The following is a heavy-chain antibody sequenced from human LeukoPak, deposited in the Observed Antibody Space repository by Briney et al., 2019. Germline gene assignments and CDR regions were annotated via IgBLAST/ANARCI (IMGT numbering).Heavy chain of an antibody. CDR2: ISYDGSNK. CDR1: GFTFSSYG. CDR3: AKERRRGYSYGSSYFDY. V-gene: IGHV3-30*18. D-gene: IGHD5-18*01. J-gene: IGHJ4*02. Sequence: GGSLRLSCAASGFTFSSYGMHWVRQAPGKGLEWVAVISYDGSNKYYADSVKGRFTISTDNSKNTLYLQMNSLRAEDTAVYYCAKERRRGYSYGSSYFDYWGQGTLVTVSS.